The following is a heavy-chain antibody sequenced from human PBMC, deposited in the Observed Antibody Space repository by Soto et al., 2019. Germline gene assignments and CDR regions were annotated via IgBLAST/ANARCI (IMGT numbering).Heavy chain of an antibody. CDR2: IYYSGST. Sequence: SETLSLTCTVSGGSISSGGYYWSWIRQHPGKGLEWIGYIYYSGSTYYNPSLKSRVTISVDTSKNQFSLKLSSVTAADTAMYYCARATEIWGSYHWPQWGQGTLVTVSS. CDR3: ARATEIWGSYHWPQ. V-gene: IGHV4-31*03. J-gene: IGHJ4*02. CDR1: GGSISSGGYY. D-gene: IGHD3-16*02.